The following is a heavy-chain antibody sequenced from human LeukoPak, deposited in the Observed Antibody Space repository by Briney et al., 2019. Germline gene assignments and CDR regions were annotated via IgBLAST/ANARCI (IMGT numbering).Heavy chain of an antibody. D-gene: IGHD6-13*01. V-gene: IGHV1-3*01. CDR3: ARDQRTYSSWYHPYGMDV. Sequence: AASVKVSCKASGYTFTSYAMHWVRQAPGQRLEWMGWINAGNGNTKYSQKFQGRVTITRDTSASTAYMELSSLRSEDTAVYYCARDQRTYSSWYHPYGMDVWGQGTTVTVSS. J-gene: IGHJ6*02. CDR2: INAGNGNT. CDR1: GYTFTSYA.